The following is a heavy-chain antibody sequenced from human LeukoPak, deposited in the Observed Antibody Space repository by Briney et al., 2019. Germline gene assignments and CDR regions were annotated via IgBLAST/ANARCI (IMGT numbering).Heavy chain of an antibody. CDR3: ARARVRGVSFFAY. D-gene: IGHD2-21*01. V-gene: IGHV3-30*01. CDR1: GFTFSTYA. Sequence: QSGGSLRLSCEASGFTFSTYAMHWVRQAPGKGLEWVSEISYDGSNEYYADSVKGRFTISRGKSKNTLYLQMNSLTAEDSAVYYCARARVRGVSFFAYWGQGTLVTVSS. J-gene: IGHJ4*02. CDR2: ISYDGSNE.